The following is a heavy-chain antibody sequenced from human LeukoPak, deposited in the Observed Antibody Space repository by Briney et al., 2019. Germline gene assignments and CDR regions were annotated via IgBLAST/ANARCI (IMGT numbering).Heavy chain of an antibody. D-gene: IGHD3-16*02. CDR3: ARDNGPTDAFDI. V-gene: IGHV4-59*01. J-gene: IGHJ3*02. Sequence: SETLSLTCTVSGGSISSYYWSWIRQPPGKGLEWIGYIYYSGSTNYNPSLKSRVTISVDTSKNQFSLKLSPVTAADTAVYYCARDNGPTDAFDIWGQGTMVTVSS. CDR2: IYYSGST. CDR1: GGSISSYY.